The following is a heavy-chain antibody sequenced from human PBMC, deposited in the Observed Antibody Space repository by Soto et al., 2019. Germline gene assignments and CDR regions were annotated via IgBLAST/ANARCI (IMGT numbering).Heavy chain of an antibody. D-gene: IGHD5-12*01. CDR3: ARAARGYSGYALDY. V-gene: IGHV1-2*04. CDR2: INPNSGGT. CDR1: GYTFTGYY. J-gene: IGHJ4*02. Sequence: EASVKVSCKASGYTFTGYYMHWVRQAPGQGLEWMGWINPNSGGTNYAQKFQGWVTMTRDTSISTAYMELSRLRSDDTAVYYCARAARGYSGYALDYWGQGTLVTVSS.